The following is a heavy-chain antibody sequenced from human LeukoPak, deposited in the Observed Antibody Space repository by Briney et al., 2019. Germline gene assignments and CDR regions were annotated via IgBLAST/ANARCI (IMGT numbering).Heavy chain of an antibody. D-gene: IGHD4-17*01. CDR1: GFTVSSNY. Sequence: GGSLRLSCAASGFTVSSNYMSWVRQAPGKGLEWVSVIYSGGSTYYADSVKGRLTISRDNSKNTLYLQMNSLRAEDTAVYYCAREGDYGEFDYWGQGTLVTVSS. V-gene: IGHV3-66*01. CDR2: IYSGGST. J-gene: IGHJ4*02. CDR3: AREGDYGEFDY.